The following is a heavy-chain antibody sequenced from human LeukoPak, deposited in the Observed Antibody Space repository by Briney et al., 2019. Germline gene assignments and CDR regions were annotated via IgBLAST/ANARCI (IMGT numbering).Heavy chain of an antibody. D-gene: IGHD3-22*01. Sequence: SETLSLTCTVSGYSISSGYYWGWIRQPPGKGLEWIGSIYHSGSTYYNPSLKSRVTISVDTSKNQFSLKLSSVTAAGTAVYYCASAGPSGYHPRYWYFDLWGRGTLVTVSS. CDR1: GYSISSGYY. V-gene: IGHV4-38-2*02. CDR2: IYHSGST. J-gene: IGHJ2*01. CDR3: ASAGPSGYHPRYWYFDL.